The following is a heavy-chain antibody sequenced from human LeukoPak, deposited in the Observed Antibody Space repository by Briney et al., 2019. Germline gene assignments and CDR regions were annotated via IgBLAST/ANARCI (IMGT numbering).Heavy chain of an antibody. Sequence: GGSLRLSCAASGFTVSSNYLSWVRQAPGKGLEWVSVIYSGGSTFYADSVKGRFTISRDNSKNTLYLQMNTLRAEDTAVYYCARGGCDAFDIWGQGTMVTVSS. D-gene: IGHD6-25*01. V-gene: IGHV3-53*01. J-gene: IGHJ3*02. CDR2: IYSGGST. CDR3: ARGGCDAFDI. CDR1: GFTVSSNY.